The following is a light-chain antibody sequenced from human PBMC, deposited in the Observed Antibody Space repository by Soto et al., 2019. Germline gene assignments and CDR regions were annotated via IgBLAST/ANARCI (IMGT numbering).Light chain of an antibody. Sequence: EIVLTQSPATLSLSPGERATLSCRASQSVSSYLAWYQQKPGQAPRLLIYDASNRATVIPARFSGSGSGTDFTLTISSLEPEDFAVYYCQQRSKSITFGQGTRLEIK. V-gene: IGKV3-11*01. CDR1: QSVSSY. J-gene: IGKJ5*01. CDR3: QQRSKSIT. CDR2: DAS.